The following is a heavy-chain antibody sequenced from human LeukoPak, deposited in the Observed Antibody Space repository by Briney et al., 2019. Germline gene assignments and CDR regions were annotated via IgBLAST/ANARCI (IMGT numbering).Heavy chain of an antibody. D-gene: IGHD3-10*01. CDR3: ARVMYSGSYYWFDP. CDR2: IYYSGST. V-gene: IGHV4-39*07. CDR1: GGSISSSSYY. J-gene: IGHJ5*02. Sequence: SETLSLTCTVSGGSISSSSYYWGWIRQPPGKGLEWIGSIYYSGSTYYNPSLKSRVTISVDMSKNQFSLKLSSVTAADTAVYYCARVMYSGSYYWFDPWGQGTLVTVSS.